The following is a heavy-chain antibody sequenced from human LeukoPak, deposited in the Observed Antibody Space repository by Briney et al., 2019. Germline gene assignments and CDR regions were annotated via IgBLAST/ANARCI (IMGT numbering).Heavy chain of an antibody. CDR3: ARVAAGYSVNYFDY. Sequence: GGSLRLSCAVSGFIVSSNYMSWVRQAPGKGLEWVSVIYSGGTTYYADSVKGRFTISRDNVENSLYLQMNSLRDEDTAVYYCARVAAGYSVNYFDYWGQGTLVTVSS. CDR1: GFIVSSNY. J-gene: IGHJ4*02. D-gene: IGHD4-23*01. CDR2: IYSGGTT. V-gene: IGHV3-53*01.